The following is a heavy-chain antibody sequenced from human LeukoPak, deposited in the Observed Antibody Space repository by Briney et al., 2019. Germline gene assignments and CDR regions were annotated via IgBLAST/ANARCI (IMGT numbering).Heavy chain of an antibody. Sequence: GGSLRLSCAASGFTFSSYEMNWVRQAPGKGLEWVSYISSSGSTIYYADSVKGRFTISRDNAKNSLYLQMNSLRAEDTAVYYCARERSGGYYYYGMDVWGQGTTVTVSS. V-gene: IGHV3-48*03. CDR2: ISSSGSTI. D-gene: IGHD5-24*01. J-gene: IGHJ6*02. CDR1: GFTFSSYE. CDR3: ARERSGGYYYYGMDV.